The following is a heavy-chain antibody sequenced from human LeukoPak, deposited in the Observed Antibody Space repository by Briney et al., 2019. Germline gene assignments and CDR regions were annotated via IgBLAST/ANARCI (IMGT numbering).Heavy chain of an antibody. Sequence: PGGSLRLSCAASGFTVSSNYMSWVRQAPGKGLEWVANIKQDGSEKHYVDSVKGRFTISRDNAKNSLYLQMNSLRSDDTALYYCARESESSGWYDYWGQGTLVTVSS. V-gene: IGHV3-7*05. J-gene: IGHJ4*02. CDR2: IKQDGSEK. CDR1: GFTVSSNY. D-gene: IGHD6-19*01. CDR3: ARESESSGWYDY.